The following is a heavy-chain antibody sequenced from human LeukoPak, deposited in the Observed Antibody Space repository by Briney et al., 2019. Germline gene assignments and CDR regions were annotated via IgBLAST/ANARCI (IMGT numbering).Heavy chain of an antibody. V-gene: IGHV3-23*01. CDR2: ISNNGGYT. J-gene: IGHJ4*02. CDR3: ARARDSSWDY. D-gene: IGHD6-13*01. CDR1: GFTFSSSA. Sequence: PGGSLRLSCAASGFTFSSSAMSWVRQAPGKGLEWVSAISNNGGYTYYADSVQGRFTISRDDAKNSLYLQMNSLRAEDTAVYYCARARDSSWDYWGQGTLVTVSS.